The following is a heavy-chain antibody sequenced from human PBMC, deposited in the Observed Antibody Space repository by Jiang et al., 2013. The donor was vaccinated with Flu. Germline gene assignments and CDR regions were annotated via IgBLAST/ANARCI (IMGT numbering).Heavy chain of an antibody. CDR1: GTSISGYY. Sequence: GPGLVKPSETLSLTCTVSGTSISGYYWSWIRQPPGKGLEWVGHIYYSGTTSYNPSLKSRATISLGTSKNQFSLMLSSVTAADTAVYYCARVLREHVWGTYRHRGWFDPWGQGTLVTVSS. CDR2: IYYSGTT. J-gene: IGHJ5*02. V-gene: IGHV4-59*01. D-gene: IGHD3-16*02. CDR3: ARVLREHVWGTYRHRGWFDP.